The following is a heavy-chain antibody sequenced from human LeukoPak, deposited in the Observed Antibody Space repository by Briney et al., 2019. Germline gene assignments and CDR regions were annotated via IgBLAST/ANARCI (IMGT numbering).Heavy chain of an antibody. V-gene: IGHV3-74*01. CDR2: INSDGSCI. CDR3: ATGSNCTSTSCPLRYMDV. Sequence: GGSLRVSCAASGFILSSYWMHWVRQAPGKGLVWVSRINSDGSCISYADSVKGRFTISRDNAKNTLYLQMNSLRAEDTAVYYCATGSNCTSTSCPLRYMDVWGKGTTVTVSS. J-gene: IGHJ6*03. D-gene: IGHD2-2*01. CDR1: GFILSSYW.